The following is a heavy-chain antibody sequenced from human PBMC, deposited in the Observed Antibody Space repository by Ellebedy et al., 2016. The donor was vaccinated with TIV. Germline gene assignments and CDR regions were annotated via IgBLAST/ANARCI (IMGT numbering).Heavy chain of an antibody. V-gene: IGHV3-23*01. Sequence: GGSLRLTCAASGFTFSSYAMSWVRQAPGKGLEWVSAISANADRTYFADSVKGRFTISRDNSKNTLYLQMNSLRAEDTALYYCAQSPLNYAFLTQWGQGTLVTVSS. CDR1: GFTFSSYA. J-gene: IGHJ4*02. D-gene: IGHD3-16*01. CDR3: AQSPLNYAFLTQ. CDR2: ISANADRT.